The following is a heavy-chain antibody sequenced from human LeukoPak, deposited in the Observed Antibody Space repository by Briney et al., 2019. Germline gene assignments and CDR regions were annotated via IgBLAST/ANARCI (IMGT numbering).Heavy chain of an antibody. J-gene: IGHJ6*02. D-gene: IGHD3-10*01. CDR1: GYSITSGYY. CDR2: IYHSGST. Sequence: PSETLSLTCTVSGYSITSGYYWGWIRQPPGKGLEWIGSIYHSGSTYYNPSLKSRVTISVDTSKNQFSLKLSSVTAADTAVYYCARDGPSMVRGVRNLYYYYGMDVWGQGTTVTVSS. CDR3: ARDGPSMVRGVRNLYYYYGMDV. V-gene: IGHV4-38-2*02.